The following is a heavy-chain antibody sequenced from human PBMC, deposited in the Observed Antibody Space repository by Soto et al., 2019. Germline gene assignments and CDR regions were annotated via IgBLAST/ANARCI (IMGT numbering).Heavy chain of an antibody. Sequence: SQTLSLTCTISGDSVSSNSAAWNWIRQSPSRGLEWLGRTYYRSKWYNDYSVSFKSRITINPDTSKNQFSLQLNSVTPEDTAAYYCARGAYLTYSSSGYSALDIWRQGTMVTVSS. CDR3: ARGAYLTYSSSGYSALDI. J-gene: IGHJ3*02. V-gene: IGHV6-1*01. CDR1: GDSVSSNSAA. CDR2: TYYRSKWYN. D-gene: IGHD6-13*01.